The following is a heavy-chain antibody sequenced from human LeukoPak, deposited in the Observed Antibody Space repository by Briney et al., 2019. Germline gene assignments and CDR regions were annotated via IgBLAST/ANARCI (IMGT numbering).Heavy chain of an antibody. D-gene: IGHD4-17*01. CDR3: ARGCDNGHYCFDS. CDR2: ISNIGNII. J-gene: IGHJ4*02. Sequence: GGSLRLSCAASGFIFNDYYMSWIRQAPGKGLEWISYISNIGNIIYYADSVKGRFTISRDNARSSLYLQMTSLTADDTAIYYCARGCDNGHYCFDSWGQGSLVTVTS. CDR1: GFIFNDYY. V-gene: IGHV3-11*04.